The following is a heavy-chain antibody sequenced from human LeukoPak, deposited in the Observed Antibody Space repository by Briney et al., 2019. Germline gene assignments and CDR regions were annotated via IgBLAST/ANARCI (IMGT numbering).Heavy chain of an antibody. J-gene: IGHJ4*02. CDR2: INHSGST. CDR3: AASDYYDSSGYYSAVDY. CDR1: GGSFSGYY. Sequence: SETLSLTCAVYGGSFSGYYWSWIRQPPGKGLEWIGEINHSGSTNYNPSLKSRVTISVDTSKNQFSLKLSSVTGAHTAVYYCAASDYYDSSGYYSAVDYWGQGTLVTVSS. V-gene: IGHV4-34*01. D-gene: IGHD3-22*01.